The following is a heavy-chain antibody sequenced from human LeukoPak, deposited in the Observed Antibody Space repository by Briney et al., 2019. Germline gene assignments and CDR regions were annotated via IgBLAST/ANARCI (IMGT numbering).Heavy chain of an antibody. CDR3: ARAQTTMAYYYCYYMDV. CDR2: IIPIFGTA. V-gene: IGHV1-69*06. D-gene: IGHD5-18*01. Sequence: ASVKVSCKASGGTLSSYAISWVRQAPGQGLEWMGRIIPIFGTANYAQKFQGRVTITADKSTSTAYMELSSLRSEDTAVNYCARAQTTMAYYYCYYMDVWGKGTTVTVSS. J-gene: IGHJ6*03. CDR1: GGTLSSYA.